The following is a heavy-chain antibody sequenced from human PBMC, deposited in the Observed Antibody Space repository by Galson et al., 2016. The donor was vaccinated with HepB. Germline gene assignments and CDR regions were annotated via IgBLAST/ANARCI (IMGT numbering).Heavy chain of an antibody. D-gene: IGHD3-9*01. CDR3: ARDSPIWD. CDR2: VSGSGDNT. CDR1: GFTFKNYA. Sequence: SLRLSCAASGFTFKNYAMNWVRQAPGTGLGWVSVVSGSGDNTYYADSEKGRPTISRDNSNNTLFLQMNSLRVEDTTVYYCARDSPIWDWGQGTLVTVSS. J-gene: IGHJ4*02. V-gene: IGHV3-23*01.